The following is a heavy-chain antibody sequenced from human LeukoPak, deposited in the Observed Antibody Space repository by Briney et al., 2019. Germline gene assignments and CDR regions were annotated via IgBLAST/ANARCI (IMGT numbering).Heavy chain of an antibody. CDR2: IYYRGST. D-gene: IGHD6-13*01. J-gene: IGHJ6*03. Sequence: SETLSLTCTVSGGSISSSSYYWGWIRQPPGKGLEWIGSIYYRGSTDYNPSLKSRVTISVDTSKNQFSLKLSSVTAADTAVYYCARGTAAAGQGYYYYYMDVWGKGTTVTISS. CDR3: ARGTAAAGQGYYYYYMDV. V-gene: IGHV4-39*07. CDR1: GGSISSSSYY.